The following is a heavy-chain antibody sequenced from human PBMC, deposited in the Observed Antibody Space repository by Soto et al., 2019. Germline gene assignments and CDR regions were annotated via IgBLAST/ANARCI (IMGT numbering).Heavy chain of an antibody. CDR3: AKKIREYEIVGMIRNDAFDI. V-gene: IGHV4-61*01. J-gene: IGHJ3*02. CDR2: IHYSGST. Sequence: SETLLLTCDVSSDSVSSGSYYWSWLRQPRGKTPVWIGYIHYSGSTNYKPSLNNRVPLSVDTSKNQFSLKLSSVTAADTAVYYCAKKIREYEIVGMIRNDAFDIWGQGTMVSV. CDR1: SDSVSSGSYY. D-gene: IGHD3-3*01.